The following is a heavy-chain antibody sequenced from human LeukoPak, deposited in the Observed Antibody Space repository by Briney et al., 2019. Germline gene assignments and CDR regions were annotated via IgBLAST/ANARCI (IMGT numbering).Heavy chain of an antibody. CDR1: GISFSSHG. CDR2: IWYDGSNI. CDR3: ARARNDYDSNGFSLLDY. J-gene: IGHJ4*02. V-gene: IGHV3-33*01. D-gene: IGHD3-22*01. Sequence: GTSLRLSCAASGISFSSHGMHWVRQAPGKGLEWVAVIWYDGSNIYYADSVKGRFTISRDNSKNTLYLQMNSLRAEDTALYYCARARNDYDSNGFSLLDYWGQGTLVTVSS.